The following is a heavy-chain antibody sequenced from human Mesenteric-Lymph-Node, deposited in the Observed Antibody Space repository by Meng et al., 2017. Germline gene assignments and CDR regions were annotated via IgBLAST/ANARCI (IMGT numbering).Heavy chain of an antibody. CDR3: VGNSNYCVGY. Sequence: QVQVQESGPGLVKPSQTLSLTCTVSGGSMSSGDYFWNWIRQPPGKGLEWIGYIYYSGNTNYNPSLRSRVTISVDKSNNQFSLRLNSVTAADTAVYYCVGNSNYCVGYWGQGTLVTVSS. CDR2: IYYSGNT. CDR1: GGSMSSGDYF. D-gene: IGHD2-21*01. V-gene: IGHV4-30-4*01. J-gene: IGHJ4*02.